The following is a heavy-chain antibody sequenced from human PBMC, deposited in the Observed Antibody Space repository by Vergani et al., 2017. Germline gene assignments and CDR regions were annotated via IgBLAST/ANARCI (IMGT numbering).Heavy chain of an antibody. CDR1: GGTFSSFA. CDR3: ARGGSVDTAMGLFDY. D-gene: IGHD5-18*01. J-gene: IGHJ4*02. Sequence: QVQLVQSGAEVKKPGSSMKVSCKASGGTFSSFAINWVRQAPGQGLECMGGIIPIFGTTKYAQKFQGRVTITADESTSTAYMELSNLRSEDTAVYYCARGGSVDTAMGLFDYWGQGTLVTVSS. CDR2: IIPIFGTT. V-gene: IGHV1-69*13.